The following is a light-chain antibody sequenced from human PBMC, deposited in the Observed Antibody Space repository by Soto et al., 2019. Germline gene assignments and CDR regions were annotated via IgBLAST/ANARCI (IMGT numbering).Light chain of an antibody. CDR1: SSDIGSYNL. CDR2: EVI. J-gene: IGLJ2*01. Sequence: QSALTQSASVSGSPGQSITISCTGTSSDIGSYNLVSWYQQHPGKAPTLLIYEVIKRPSGVSNRFSGSKSGNTASLTISGLQAEDEADYYCCSYAGSSTFVIFGGGTKLTVL. V-gene: IGLV2-23*02. CDR3: CSYAGSSTFVI.